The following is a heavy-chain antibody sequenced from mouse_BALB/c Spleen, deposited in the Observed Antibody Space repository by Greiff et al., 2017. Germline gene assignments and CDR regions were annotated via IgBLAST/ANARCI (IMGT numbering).Heavy chain of an antibody. CDR3: TRGPITTVVERAMDY. V-gene: IGHV1S81*02. Sequence: QVQLQQSGAELVKPGASVKLSCKASGYTFTSYYMYWVKQRPGQGLEWIGEINPSNGGTNFNEKFKSKATLTVDKSSSTAYMQLSSLTSEDSAVYYCTRGPITTVVERAMDYWGQGTSVTVSS. CDR2: INPSNGGT. CDR1: GYTFTSYY. J-gene: IGHJ4*01. D-gene: IGHD1-1*01.